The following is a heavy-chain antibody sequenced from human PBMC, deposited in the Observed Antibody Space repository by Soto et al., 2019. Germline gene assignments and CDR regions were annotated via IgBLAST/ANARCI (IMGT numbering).Heavy chain of an antibody. D-gene: IGHD3-10*01. CDR2: ISGTGGAA. Sequence: PGGSLRLSCAASGFTFGHSAMSWVRQAPGKGLEWVAAISGTGGAAYYADPVKGRFTISRDNSRNTLFLQMNSQRVDDTAIYHCAKPEEVVRGFDFWGLGTLVTVSS. V-gene: IGHV3-23*01. J-gene: IGHJ4*02. CDR3: AKPEEVVRGFDF. CDR1: GFTFGHSA.